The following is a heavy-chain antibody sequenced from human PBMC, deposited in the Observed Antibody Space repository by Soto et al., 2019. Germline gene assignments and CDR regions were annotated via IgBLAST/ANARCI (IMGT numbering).Heavy chain of an antibody. CDR2: IIPIFGTA. V-gene: IGHV1-69*13. CDR1: GGTFSSYA. CDR3: ARDPPSSHSSVGGSGGYGDSDY. D-gene: IGHD3-16*01. J-gene: IGHJ4*02. Sequence: GASVKVSCKASGGTFSSYAISWVRQAPGQGLEWMGGIIPIFGTANYAQKFQGRVTITADESTSTAYMELSSLRSEDTAVYYCARDPPSSHSSVGGSGGYGDSDYWGQGTLVTVSS.